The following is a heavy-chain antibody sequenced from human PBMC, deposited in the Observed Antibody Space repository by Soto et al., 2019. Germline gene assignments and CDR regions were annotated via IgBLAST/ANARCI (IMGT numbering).Heavy chain of an antibody. CDR2: ISTYSGNT. V-gene: IGHV1-18*04. D-gene: IGHD3-3*01. Sequence: ASVKVSCKASGYTFTVYGISWVRQAPGQGLEWMGWISTYSGNTDYAQKFQSRITMTTDTSTDTVYMELRSLRSDDTAVYFCARNLFGVIIMVDYWGQGTLVTVSS. CDR3: ARNLFGVIIMVDY. CDR1: GYTFTVYG. J-gene: IGHJ4*02.